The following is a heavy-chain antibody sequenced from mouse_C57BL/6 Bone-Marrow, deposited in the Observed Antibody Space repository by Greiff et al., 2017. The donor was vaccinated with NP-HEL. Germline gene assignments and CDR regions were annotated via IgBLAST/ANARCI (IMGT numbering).Heavy chain of an antibody. Sequence: QVQLQQPGAELVRPGSSVKLSCKASGYTFTSYWMHWVKQRPIQGLEWIGNIDPSDSETHYNQKFKDKATLTVDKSSSTAYMQLSSLTSEDSAVYYCASGYYGSSPHWYFDGWGTGTTVTVSS. V-gene: IGHV1-52*01. CDR2: IDPSDSET. D-gene: IGHD1-1*01. J-gene: IGHJ1*03. CDR3: ASGYYGSSPHWYFDG. CDR1: GYTFTSYW.